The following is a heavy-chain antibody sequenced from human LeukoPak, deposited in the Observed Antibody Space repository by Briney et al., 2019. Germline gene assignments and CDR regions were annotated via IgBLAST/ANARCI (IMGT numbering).Heavy chain of an antibody. J-gene: IGHJ4*02. CDR3: ARWGGTRQFYFDY. Sequence: GGSLRLSCAASGFSLSNYGVHWVRQGPGKGLEWLAVINYDGSNRYYADSVKGRFTISKDSSENILYLQMNSLRADDTAMYYCARWGGTRQFYFDYWGQGTLATVSS. CDR2: INYDGSNR. CDR1: GFSLSNYG. D-gene: IGHD3-16*01. V-gene: IGHV3-33*01.